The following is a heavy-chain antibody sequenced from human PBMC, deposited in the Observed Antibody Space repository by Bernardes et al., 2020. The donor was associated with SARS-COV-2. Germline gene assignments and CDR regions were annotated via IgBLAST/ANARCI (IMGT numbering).Heavy chain of an antibody. D-gene: IGHD3-10*01. V-gene: IGHV2-70*01. J-gene: IGHJ3*02. CDR1: GFSLSTSGMC. CDR3: ARMNSWFGEGSDAFDI. CDR2: IDWDDDK. Sequence: SGPTLVKPTQTLTLTCTFSGFSLSTSGMCVSWIRQPPGKALEWLALIDWDDDKYYSTSLKTRLTISKDTSKNQVVLTMTNMDPVDTATYYCARMNSWFGEGSDAFDIWGQGTMVTVSS.